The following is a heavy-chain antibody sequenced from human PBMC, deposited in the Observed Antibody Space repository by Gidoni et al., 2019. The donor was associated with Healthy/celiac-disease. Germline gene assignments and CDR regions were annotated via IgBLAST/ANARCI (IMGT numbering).Heavy chain of an antibody. V-gene: IGHV3-15*01. CDR2: IKSKTDGGTT. CDR3: TTGVTVVTPDDAFDI. D-gene: IGHD2-21*02. J-gene: IGHJ3*02. Sequence: SCAASGFTFSNACMSWVRQAPGKGLEWVGRIKSKTDGGTTDYAAPVKGRFTISRDDSKNKLYLKMNSLKTEDTAVYYCTTGVTVVTPDDAFDIWGQGTMVTVSS. CDR1: GFTFSNAC.